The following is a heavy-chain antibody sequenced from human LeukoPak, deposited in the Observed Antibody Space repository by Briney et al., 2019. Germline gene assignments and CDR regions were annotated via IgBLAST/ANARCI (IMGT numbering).Heavy chain of an antibody. V-gene: IGHV1-2*02. Sequence: GASVKVSCKASAYTFTGYYMHWVRQAPGQGLEWMRWINPNSGGTNYAQKFQGRVTMTRDTSISTAYMELSRLRSDDTAVYYCARTGYSYGYWWFDPWGQGTLVTVSS. CDR1: AYTFTGYY. J-gene: IGHJ5*02. CDR3: ARTGYSYGYWWFDP. CDR2: INPNSGGT. D-gene: IGHD5-18*01.